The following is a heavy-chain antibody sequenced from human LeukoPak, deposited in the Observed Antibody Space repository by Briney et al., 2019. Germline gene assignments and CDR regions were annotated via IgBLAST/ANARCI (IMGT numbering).Heavy chain of an antibody. CDR1: GFTFSSYG. Sequence: GGSLRLSSAASGFTFSSYGMHWVRQAPGKGLEWVAFIRYDGSNKYYADSVKGRFTISRDNSKNTLYLQMNSLRAEDAAVYYCAKEDFPNWNLDYWGQGTLVTVSS. D-gene: IGHD1-1*01. CDR3: AKEDFPNWNLDY. V-gene: IGHV3-30*02. J-gene: IGHJ4*02. CDR2: IRYDGSNK.